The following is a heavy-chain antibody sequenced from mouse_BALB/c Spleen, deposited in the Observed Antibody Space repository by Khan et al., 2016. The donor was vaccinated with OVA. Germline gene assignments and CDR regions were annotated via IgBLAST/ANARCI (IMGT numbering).Heavy chain of an antibody. CDR1: GFNIKDTY. CDR3: ARNGNYVYAMDY. J-gene: IGHJ4*01. Sequence: VQLQQSGAELVKPGASVKLSCTASGFNIKDTYMHWVKQRPEQGLEWIGRIDPANGNTKYDPKFQGKATITADTSSNTAYLQLNSLTSEDTAVYYCARNGNYVYAMDYWGQGTSVTVSS. CDR2: IDPANGNT. V-gene: IGHV14-3*02. D-gene: IGHD2-1*01.